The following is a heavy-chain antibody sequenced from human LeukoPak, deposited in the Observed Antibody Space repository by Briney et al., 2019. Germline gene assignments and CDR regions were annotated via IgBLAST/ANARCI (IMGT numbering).Heavy chain of an antibody. CDR2: INPNSGGT. CDR3: ARDYEYQLPYWFDP. J-gene: IGHJ5*02. D-gene: IGHD2-2*01. CDR1: GYTFTGYY. Sequence: ASVKVSCKASGYTFTGYYMHWVRQAPGQGLEWMGWINPNSGGTNYAQKFQGRVTMTRDTSISTAYMELSRLRSDDTAVYYCARDYEYQLPYWFDPWGQGTLVTVSS. V-gene: IGHV1-2*02.